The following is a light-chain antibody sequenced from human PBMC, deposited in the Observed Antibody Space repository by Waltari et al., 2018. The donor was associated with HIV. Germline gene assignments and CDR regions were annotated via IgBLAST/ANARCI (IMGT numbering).Light chain of an antibody. CDR3: LLSYGSVRL. Sequence: QTVVTQEPSLTVSPGGPVTLTCGSTPGTVPSSHPPYWFQKKPGQAPRTLIYDATDKHSWTPARFSPSFLGGKAALTLTAAQPEDEADYYCLLSYGSVRLFGGGTRLTV. CDR2: DAT. V-gene: IGLV7-46*01. J-gene: IGLJ3*02. CDR1: PGTVPSSHP.